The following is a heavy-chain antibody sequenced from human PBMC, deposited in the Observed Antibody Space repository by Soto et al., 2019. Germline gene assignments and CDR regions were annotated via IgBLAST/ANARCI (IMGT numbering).Heavy chain of an antibody. J-gene: IGHJ4*02. D-gene: IGHD1-26*01. V-gene: IGHV3-30-3*01. Sequence: QVQLVESGGGVVQPGRSLRLSCAASGFTFSAYAIHWVRQAPGRGLEWVAIISYDGSNEYYADSVKGRFTISRDNSKNTLYLQMNSLRAEDTAVYYCARVERTYCTWYYFDYWGQGTLVTVSS. CDR3: ARVERTYCTWYYFDY. CDR2: ISYDGSNE. CDR1: GFTFSAYA.